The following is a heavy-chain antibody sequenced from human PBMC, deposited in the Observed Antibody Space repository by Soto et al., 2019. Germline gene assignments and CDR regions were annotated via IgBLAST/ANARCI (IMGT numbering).Heavy chain of an antibody. CDR2: IYPGDSDT. V-gene: IGHV5-51*01. CDR1: GYSFTSYW. Sequence: GESLKISCKGSGYSFTSYWIGWVRQMPGEGLEWMGIIYPGDSDTRYSPSFQGQVTISADKSISTAYLQWSSLKASDTAMYYCARSTRPYYYDSSGYYVYWGQGTLVTVSS. D-gene: IGHD3-22*01. J-gene: IGHJ4*02. CDR3: ARSTRPYYYDSSGYYVY.